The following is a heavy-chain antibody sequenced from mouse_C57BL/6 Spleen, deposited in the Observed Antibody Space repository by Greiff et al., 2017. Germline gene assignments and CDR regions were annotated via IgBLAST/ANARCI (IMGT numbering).Heavy chain of an antibody. J-gene: IGHJ3*01. CDR2: IDPENGGT. D-gene: IGHD2-4*01. V-gene: IGHV1-15*01. CDR1: GYTFTDYE. Sequence: VKLQQSGAELVRPGASVTLSCKASGYTFTDYEMHWVKQAPVHGLEWIGAIDPENGGTAYNQKFKGKAILTADKSSSTAYMELRSLTSEASAVYYFTREGNYYDNDPFAYWGQGTLVTVSS. CDR3: TREGNYYDNDPFAY.